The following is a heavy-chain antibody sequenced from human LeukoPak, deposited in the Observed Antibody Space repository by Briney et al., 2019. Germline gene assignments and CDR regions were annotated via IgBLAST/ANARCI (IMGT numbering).Heavy chain of an antibody. CDR3: ARDGWYYYYMDV. CDR1: GFTFSSYS. D-gene: IGHD2-15*01. J-gene: IGHJ6*03. Sequence: GGSLRLSCAASGFTFSSYSMNWVRQAPGKGLEWVSSISSSSSYIYYADSVKGRFTISRDNAKNSLYLQMNSLRAEDTAVYYCARDGWYYYYMDVWGKGTTVTVSS. V-gene: IGHV3-21*01. CDR2: ISSSSSYI.